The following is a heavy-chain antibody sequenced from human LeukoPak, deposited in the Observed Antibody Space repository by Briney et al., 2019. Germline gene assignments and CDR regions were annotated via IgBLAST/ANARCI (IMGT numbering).Heavy chain of an antibody. V-gene: IGHV4-39*07. J-gene: IGHJ5*02. Sequence: TSETLSLTCTVSGGSISSSSYYWGWIRQPPGKGLEWIGSIYYSGSTYYNPSLKSRVTISVDTSKNQFSLKLSSVTAADTAVYYCARVSITMIVVGNLFDPWGQGTLVTVSS. CDR1: GGSISSSSYY. CDR2: IYYSGST. D-gene: IGHD3-22*01. CDR3: ARVSITMIVVGNLFDP.